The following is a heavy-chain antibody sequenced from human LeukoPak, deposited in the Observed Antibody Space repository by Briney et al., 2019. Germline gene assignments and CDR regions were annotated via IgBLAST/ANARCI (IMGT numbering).Heavy chain of an antibody. V-gene: IGHV3-23*01. CDR3: ARWIAAAGLVADY. D-gene: IGHD6-13*01. J-gene: IGHJ4*02. CDR1: GFTFSSYA. CDR2: ISGSGGSI. Sequence: GGSLRLSCAASGFTFSSYAMSWVRQAPGKGLEWVSAISGSGGSIYYADSVKGRFTISRDNSKNTLYLQMNSLRAEDTAVYYCARWIAAAGLVADYWGQGTLVTASS.